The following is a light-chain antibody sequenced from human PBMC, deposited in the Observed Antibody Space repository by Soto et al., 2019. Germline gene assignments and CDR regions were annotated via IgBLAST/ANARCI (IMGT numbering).Light chain of an antibody. V-gene: IGKV1-5*01. Sequence: DIQTTQSPSTLSASVGDRVTITCRASQSISSWLAWYKQKPGKAPKLLIYDASSLESGVPSRFSGSGSVTEFTLTISSLQPYDFATYYCQQYNSYSFGGGTKVEIK. CDR2: DAS. J-gene: IGKJ4*01. CDR3: QQYNSYS. CDR1: QSISSW.